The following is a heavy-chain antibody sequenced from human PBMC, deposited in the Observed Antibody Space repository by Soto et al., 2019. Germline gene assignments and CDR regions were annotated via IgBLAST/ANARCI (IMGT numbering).Heavy chain of an antibody. CDR1: GGSFSGYY. Sequence: QVQLQQWGAGLLKPSETLSLTCAVYGGSFSGYYWSWIRQPPGKGLEWIGEINHSGSTNYNPSLKSRVTISVDTSKNQFSLKLSSVTAADTAVYYCARSRTRIFDYWGQGTLVTVS. J-gene: IGHJ4*02. V-gene: IGHV4-34*01. CDR2: INHSGST. CDR3: ARSRTRIFDY.